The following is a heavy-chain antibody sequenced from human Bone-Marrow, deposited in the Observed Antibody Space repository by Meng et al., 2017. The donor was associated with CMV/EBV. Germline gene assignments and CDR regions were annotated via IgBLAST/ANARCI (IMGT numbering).Heavy chain of an antibody. Sequence: QVQLVQSGADGRKPGSLVKISCKASGGTFNNDAITWVRQAPGQGLEWMGCIIPIFGTANYAQKFQGRVTIIADKSTNTNYMELSSLRSEDTAVYYCARGQQYMDFWGQGTLVTVSS. CDR3: ARGQQYMDF. J-gene: IGHJ4*02. CDR1: GGTFNNDA. V-gene: IGHV1-69*06. CDR2: IIPIFGTA. D-gene: IGHD6-13*01.